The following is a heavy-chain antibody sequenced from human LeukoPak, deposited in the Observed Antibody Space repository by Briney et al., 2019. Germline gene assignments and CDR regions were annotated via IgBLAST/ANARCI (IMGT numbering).Heavy chain of an antibody. J-gene: IGHJ4*02. V-gene: IGHV4-59*01. D-gene: IGHD4-17*01. CDR2: IYYTGST. CDR3: ARDGAYGGSGDYHFDY. Sequence: SETLSLTCTVSGGSISTYYWSWIRQPPGKGLEWMGYIYYTGSTNYSPSLKSRVTISVDTSKNQFSLKLSAVTAADTAVYYCARDGAYGGSGDYHFDYWGQGTLVTVSS. CDR1: GGSISTYY.